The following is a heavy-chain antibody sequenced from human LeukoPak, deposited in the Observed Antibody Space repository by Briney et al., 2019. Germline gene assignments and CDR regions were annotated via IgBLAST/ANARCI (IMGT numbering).Heavy chain of an antibody. V-gene: IGHV3-30*03. CDR1: GFTFSSYW. D-gene: IGHD3-10*02. CDR2: ISYGGSNK. J-gene: IGHJ5*02. CDR3: ARDAVSMIGDDWFDP. Sequence: GGSLRLSCAASGFTFSSYWMNWVRQAPGKGLEWVAVISYGGSNKYYADSVKGRFTISRDNSKNTLYLQMNSLRAEDTAVYYCARDAVSMIGDDWFDPWGQGTLVTVSS.